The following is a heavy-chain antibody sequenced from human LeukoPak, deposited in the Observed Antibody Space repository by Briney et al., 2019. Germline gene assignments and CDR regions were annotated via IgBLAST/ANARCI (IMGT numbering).Heavy chain of an antibody. J-gene: IGHJ5*02. CDR2: ISGYNGNT. CDR3: ARGWTHSEDRFDP. D-gene: IGHD2-15*01. Sequence: ASVKVSCKASGYTFGSYGISWVRQAPGQGLEWMGWISGYNGNTKYAQTWQGRVTLTTDTYTSTAYMELRSLTSDDTAGYYCARGWTHSEDRFDPWGQGTLGTVSS. V-gene: IGHV1-18*04. CDR1: GYTFGSYG.